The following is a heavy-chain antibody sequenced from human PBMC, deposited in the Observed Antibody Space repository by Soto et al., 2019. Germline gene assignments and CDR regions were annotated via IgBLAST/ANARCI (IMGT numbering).Heavy chain of an antibody. J-gene: IGHJ5*02. D-gene: IGHD3-16*01. Sequence: EAQLVESGGGLVQPGGSLRVSCAVSGFTFSDYCMSWVRQAPGTGLEWVAKIKQDGSEKDYVDSVKGRFTISRDNANNSLDLHMYSLRVEDTAIYYCARGGRDAYDWFDPWGQGTLVTVSS. V-gene: IGHV3-7*01. CDR1: GFTFSDYC. CDR2: IKQDGSEK. CDR3: ARGGRDAYDWFDP.